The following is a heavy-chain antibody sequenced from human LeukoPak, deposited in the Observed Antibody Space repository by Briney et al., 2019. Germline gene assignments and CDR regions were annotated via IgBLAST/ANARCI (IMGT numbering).Heavy chain of an antibody. CDR1: GGSISSSSYY. Sequence: PSETLSLTCTVSGGSISSSSYYWGWIRQPPGKGLEWIGSIYYSGSTYYNPSLTSRVTISVDTSKNQFSLKLSSVTAADTAAYYCARLTYTAMALDYWGQGTLVTVSS. CDR2: IYYSGST. J-gene: IGHJ4*02. V-gene: IGHV4-39*01. CDR3: ARLTYTAMALDY. D-gene: IGHD5-18*01.